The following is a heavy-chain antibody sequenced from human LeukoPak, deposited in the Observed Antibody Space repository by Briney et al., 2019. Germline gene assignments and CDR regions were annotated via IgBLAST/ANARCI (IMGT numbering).Heavy chain of an antibody. CDR2: INPNSGGT. Sequence: ASVKVSCKASGYTFTGYYVHWVRQAPGQGLEWMGWINPNSGGTNYAQKFQGRVTMTRDTSISTAYMELSRLRSDDTAVYYCARYCCSTSCYDGFDYWGQGTLVIVSS. CDR3: ARYCCSTSCYDGFDY. D-gene: IGHD2-2*01. V-gene: IGHV1-2*02. CDR1: GYTFTGYY. J-gene: IGHJ4*02.